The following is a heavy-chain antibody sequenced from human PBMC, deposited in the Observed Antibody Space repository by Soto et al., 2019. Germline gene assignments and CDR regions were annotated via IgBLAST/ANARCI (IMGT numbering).Heavy chain of an antibody. CDR1: GDSITSDKW. J-gene: IGHJ5*02. V-gene: IGHV4-4*02. Sequence: SETLSLTCAVSGDSITSDKWWSWIRQPPGKGLQWIGEIYHSGSTKYNPSLKSRVIISVDKSKNQFSLKLSSVTAADTAVYYCARFYGDYSNWFDPWGQGTLVTVSS. CDR3: ARFYGDYSNWFDP. D-gene: IGHD4-17*01. CDR2: IYHSGST.